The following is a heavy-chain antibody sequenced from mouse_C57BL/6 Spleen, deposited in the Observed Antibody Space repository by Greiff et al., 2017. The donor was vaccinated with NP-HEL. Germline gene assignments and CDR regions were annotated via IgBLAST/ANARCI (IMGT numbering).Heavy chain of an antibody. CDR2: IYPEDGDT. Sequence: QVQLKESGPELVKPGASVKISCKASGYAFSSSWMNWVKQRPGKGLEWIGGIYPEDGDTNYNGKFKGKATLTVDKSSSTAYMQLSSLTSEDSTVYFGGRDCGSRAWFAYWGKGTMVTVSA. J-gene: IGHJ3*01. CDR1: GYAFSSSW. CDR3: GRDCGSRAWFAY. V-gene: IGHV1-82*01. D-gene: IGHD1-1*01.